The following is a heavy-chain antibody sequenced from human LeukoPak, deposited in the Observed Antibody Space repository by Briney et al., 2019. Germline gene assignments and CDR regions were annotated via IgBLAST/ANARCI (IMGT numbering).Heavy chain of an antibody. D-gene: IGHD3-22*01. J-gene: IGHJ4*02. CDR1: GFTFSSYS. Sequence: GGSLRLSCAASGFTFSSYSMNWVRQAPGKGLEWVSSISSSSSYIYYADSVKGRFTISRDNAKNSLYLQINSLRAEDTAVYYCARVGVTYYYASSGHEGDYWGQGTLVTVSS. CDR3: ARVGVTYYYASSGHEGDY. V-gene: IGHV3-21*01. CDR2: ISSSSSYI.